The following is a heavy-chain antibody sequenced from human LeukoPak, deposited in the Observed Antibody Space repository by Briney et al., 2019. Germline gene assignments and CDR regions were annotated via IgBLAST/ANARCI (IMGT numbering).Heavy chain of an antibody. J-gene: IGHJ4*02. D-gene: IGHD5-18*01. Sequence: GGSLRLSCAASGFTFTGYAMSWVRQAPGKGLEWVAFIRYDGSNQYYADSVKGRFTISRDNSKNTLYLQMNSLRVDDTAVYYCARGRGYSYGYLDYWGQGTLVIVSS. CDR1: GFTFTGYA. CDR2: IRYDGSNQ. CDR3: ARGRGYSYGYLDY. V-gene: IGHV3-30*02.